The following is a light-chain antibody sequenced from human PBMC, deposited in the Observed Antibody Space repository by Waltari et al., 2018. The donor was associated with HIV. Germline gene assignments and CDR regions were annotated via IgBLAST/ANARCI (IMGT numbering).Light chain of an antibody. CDR3: QQYNSTPFT. Sequence: EIVMTQSPATLSVSPGERATLSCRASRSVNSNLAWYLQRPGQPPSLLIYGASTRATEIPARFRGSGSGTDFNLTITSLQSEDFAVDYCQQYNSTPFTFGPGTKVDIQ. J-gene: IGKJ3*01. CDR1: RSVNSN. CDR2: GAS. V-gene: IGKV3-15*01.